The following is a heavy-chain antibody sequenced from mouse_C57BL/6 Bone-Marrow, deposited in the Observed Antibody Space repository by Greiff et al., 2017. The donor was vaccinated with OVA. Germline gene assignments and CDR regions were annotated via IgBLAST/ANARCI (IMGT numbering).Heavy chain of an antibody. D-gene: IGHD1-1*01. CDR1: GFTFSSYG. CDR2: ISSGGSYT. V-gene: IGHV5-6*01. CDR3: ARGITTVEPYYYAMDY. Sequence: EVQLVESGGDLVKPGGSLKLSCAASGFTFSSYGMSWVRQTPDKRLEWVATISSGGSYTYYPDSVKGRFTISRDNAKNTLYLQMSSLKSEDTAMYYCARGITTVEPYYYAMDYWGQGTSVTVSS. J-gene: IGHJ4*01.